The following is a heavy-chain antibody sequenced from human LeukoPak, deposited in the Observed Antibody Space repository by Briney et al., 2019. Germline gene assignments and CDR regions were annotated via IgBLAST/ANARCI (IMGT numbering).Heavy chain of an antibody. CDR1: GGTFSSYA. D-gene: IGHD2-2*01. CDR3: ALPAARPGYYYYGMDV. CDR2: IIPIFGTA. J-gene: IGHJ6*02. V-gene: IGHV1-69*13. Sequence: SVKVSCKASGGTFSSYAISWVRQAPGQGLEWMGGIIPIFGTANYAQRFQGRVTITADESTSTAYMELSSLRSEDTAVYYCALPAARPGYYYYGMDVWGQGTTVTVSS.